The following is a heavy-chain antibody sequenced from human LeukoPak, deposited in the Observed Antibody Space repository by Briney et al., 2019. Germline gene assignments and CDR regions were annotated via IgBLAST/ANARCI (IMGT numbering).Heavy chain of an antibody. V-gene: IGHV3-23*01. CDR2: ISGSGGST. CDR3: AKDTIFGVVTPKNAFDI. Sequence: PGGSLRLSCAASGFTFSSYAMSWVRQAPGKGLEWVSAISGSGGSTYYADSVKGRFTISRDNSENTLYLQMNSLRAEDTAVYYCAKDTIFGVVTPKNAFDIWGQGTMVTVSS. J-gene: IGHJ3*02. D-gene: IGHD3-3*01. CDR1: GFTFSSYA.